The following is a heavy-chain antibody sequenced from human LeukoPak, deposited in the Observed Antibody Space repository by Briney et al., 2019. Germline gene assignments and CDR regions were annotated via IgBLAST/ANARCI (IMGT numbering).Heavy chain of an antibody. D-gene: IGHD3-3*01. CDR1: GGSISSVSYY. J-gene: IGHJ3*02. CDR3: ARGRFLDAFDI. Sequence: SETLSLTCAVSGGSISSVSYYWGWIRQPPGKGLEWIGSIYYTGSTYYNPSLKSRVTISVDTSKNQFSLTLSSVTAADTAVYYCARGRFLDAFDIWGQGTMVTVSS. CDR2: IYYTGST. V-gene: IGHV4-39*07.